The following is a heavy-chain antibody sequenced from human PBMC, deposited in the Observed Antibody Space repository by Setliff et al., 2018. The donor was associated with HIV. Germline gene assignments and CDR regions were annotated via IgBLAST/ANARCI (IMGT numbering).Heavy chain of an antibody. J-gene: IGHJ3*01. CDR1: GFTFSSNW. V-gene: IGHV3-7*03. Sequence: GGSLRLSCAASGFTFSSNWMSWVRQAPGKGLEWVANIKEDGGEKWYVDSVKGRFTISRDNVRNSLYLQMNSLRAEDTAVYYCVRDSINYDKAFDLWGQGTMVTVSS. CDR3: VRDSINYDKAFDL. CDR2: IKEDGGEK. D-gene: IGHD3-16*01.